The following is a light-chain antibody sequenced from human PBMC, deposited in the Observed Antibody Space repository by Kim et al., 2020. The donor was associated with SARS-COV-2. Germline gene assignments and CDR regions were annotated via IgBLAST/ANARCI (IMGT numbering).Light chain of an antibody. CDR3: HKYYDTPRT. CDR2: WAS. CDR1: QSILYSSNNKYY. J-gene: IGKJ1*01. Sequence: DIVMTQSPDSLALSLGERATINCKSSQSILYSSNNKYYLAWYQQKPGQPPKLLIYWASTRESGVPDRFSGSGSGTDFTLTISSLQAEDVSVYYSHKYYDTPRTFCQGTK. V-gene: IGKV4-1*01.